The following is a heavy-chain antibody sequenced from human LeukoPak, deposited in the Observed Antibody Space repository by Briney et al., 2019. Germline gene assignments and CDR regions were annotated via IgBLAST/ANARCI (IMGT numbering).Heavy chain of an antibody. CDR1: GGSISSYY. J-gene: IGHJ4*02. Sequence: SKTLSLTCTVSGGSISSYYWSWIRQPPGKGLEWIGYIYYSGSTNYNPSLKSRVTISVDTSKNQFSLELSSVTAADTAVYYCAGARPYVIDYWGQGTLVTVSS. CDR2: IYYSGST. CDR3: AGARPYVIDY. V-gene: IGHV4-59*01. D-gene: IGHD3-10*02.